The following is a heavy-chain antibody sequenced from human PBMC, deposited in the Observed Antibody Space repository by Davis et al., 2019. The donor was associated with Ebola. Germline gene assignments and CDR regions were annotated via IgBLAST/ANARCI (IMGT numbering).Heavy chain of an antibody. J-gene: IGHJ6*02. Sequence: ASVKVSCKASGYTFTGYYMHWVRQAPGQGLEWMGWINPNSGGTNYAQKFQGWVTMTRDTSISTAYMELSRLRSDDTAVYYCAGASGYDSDYYYGMDVWGQGTTVTVSS. CDR3: AGASGYDSDYYYGMDV. CDR1: GYTFTGYY. V-gene: IGHV1-2*04. CDR2: INPNSGGT. D-gene: IGHD5-12*01.